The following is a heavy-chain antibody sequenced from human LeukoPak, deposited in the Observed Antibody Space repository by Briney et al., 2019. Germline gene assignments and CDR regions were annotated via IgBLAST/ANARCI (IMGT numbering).Heavy chain of an antibody. CDR1: GGSISSSSYY. Sequence: SETLSLTCTVSGGSISSSSYYWGWIRQPPGKGLEWIGSIYYSGSTYYNPSLKSRVTISVDTPKNQFSLKLSSVTAADTAVYYCARRLSGIDYWGQGTLVTVSS. CDR2: IYYSGST. CDR3: ARRLSGIDY. D-gene: IGHD1-26*01. J-gene: IGHJ4*02. V-gene: IGHV4-39*01.